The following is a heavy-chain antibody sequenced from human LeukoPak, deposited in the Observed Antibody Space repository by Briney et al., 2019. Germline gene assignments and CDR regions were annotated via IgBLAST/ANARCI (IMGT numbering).Heavy chain of an antibody. V-gene: IGHV5-51*01. Sequence: GESLKISCKASGYSFTNYWIGWVRQMPGKGLEWMGIIYCGDSDTRYSPSFQGQATISVDKSISTAYRQWSSLKASDTAMYSCARLSYRTKAVDYWGQRTLVTVSS. CDR2: IYCGDSDT. CDR1: GYSFTNYW. J-gene: IGHJ4*02. D-gene: IGHD3-16*02. CDR3: ARLSYRTKAVDY.